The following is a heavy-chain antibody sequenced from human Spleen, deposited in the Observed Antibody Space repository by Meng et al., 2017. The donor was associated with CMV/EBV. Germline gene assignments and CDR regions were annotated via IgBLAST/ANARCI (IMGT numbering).Heavy chain of an antibody. CDR3: AKKGNPGATGYFDY. D-gene: IGHD1-26*01. V-gene: IGHV3-30*02. CDR1: GFTFSTFG. CDR2: IRYDGSNK. Sequence: GESLKISCAASGFTFSTFGMHWVRQAPGKGLEWVAFIRYDGSNKYYADSVQGRFTISRDNSKNTLYLHMNSLRVEDTAVYYCAKKGNPGATGYFDYWGQGTLVTVSS. J-gene: IGHJ4*02.